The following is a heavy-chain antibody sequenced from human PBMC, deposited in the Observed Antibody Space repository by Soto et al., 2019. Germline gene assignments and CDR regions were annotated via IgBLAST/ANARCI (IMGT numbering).Heavy chain of an antibody. V-gene: IGHV4-34*01. D-gene: IGHD7-27*01. J-gene: IGHJ4*02. CDR1: GGSLSGYY. Sequence: QVQLQQWGAGRLKPSETLSLTCAVYGGSLSGYYGSWIRQPPGKGLEWIGEINHSGSTNYNPSLKRRVTITVDTSKKQFSLKLSSVTAADTAVYYCARGWGRIFDYWGQGTLVTVSS. CDR2: INHSGST. CDR3: ARGWGRIFDY.